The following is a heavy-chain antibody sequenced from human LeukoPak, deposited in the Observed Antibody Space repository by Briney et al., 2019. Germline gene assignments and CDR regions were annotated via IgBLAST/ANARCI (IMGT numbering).Heavy chain of an antibody. Sequence: GGSLRLSCAASGFTFSSYGMHWVRQAPGKGLEWVAVISYDGSNKYYADSVKGRFTISRDNSKNTLYLQMNSLRAEDTAVYYCAKEEWLVLRYWGQGTLVTVSS. CDR1: GFTFSSYG. J-gene: IGHJ4*02. V-gene: IGHV3-30*18. D-gene: IGHD6-19*01. CDR2: ISYDGSNK. CDR3: AKEEWLVLRY.